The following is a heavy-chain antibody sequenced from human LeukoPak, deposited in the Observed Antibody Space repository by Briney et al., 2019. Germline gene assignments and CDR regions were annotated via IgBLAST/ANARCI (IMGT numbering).Heavy chain of an antibody. D-gene: IGHD4-23*01. CDR1: GGSFSGYY. CDR3: ARTDDYGGSVDDY. Sequence: SETLSLTCAVYGGSFSGYYWSWIRQPPGKGLEWIGEINHSGSTNYNPSLKSRVTISVDTSKNQLSLKLSSVTAADTAVYYCARTDDYGGSVDDYWGQGTLVTVSS. V-gene: IGHV4-34*01. CDR2: INHSGST. J-gene: IGHJ4*02.